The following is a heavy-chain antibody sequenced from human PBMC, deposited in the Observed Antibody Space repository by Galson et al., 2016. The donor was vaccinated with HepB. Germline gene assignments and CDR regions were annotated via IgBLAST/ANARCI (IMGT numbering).Heavy chain of an antibody. CDR3: AKGYGIFDY. D-gene: IGHD1-1*01. J-gene: IGHJ4*02. V-gene: IGHV3-23*01. CDR2: ISGSGGST. CDR1: GFSFSFYS. Sequence: SLRLSCAASGFSFSFYSMNWVRQTPGRGLEWVSGISGSGGSTYYADSVKGRFTISRDNSKNTLYLQMNILRAEDTAVFYCAKGYGIFDYWGQGTLVTVSS.